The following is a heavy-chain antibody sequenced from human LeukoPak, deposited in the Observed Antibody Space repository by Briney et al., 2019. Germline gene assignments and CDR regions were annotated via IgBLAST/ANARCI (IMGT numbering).Heavy chain of an antibody. D-gene: IGHD2-15*01. J-gene: IGHJ4*02. V-gene: IGHV3-66*02. CDR3: ARSDCSGRSCFTVDY. CDR1: GFTVSSNY. CDR2: IYSSGST. Sequence: GGSLRLACAASGFTVSSNYMTWVRQAPEKGLEWVSLIYSSGSTYYTDSVKGRFTISRDNSKNTLYLQMNSLRGDDTAVYYCARSDCSGRSCFTVDYWGQGTLVTVSS.